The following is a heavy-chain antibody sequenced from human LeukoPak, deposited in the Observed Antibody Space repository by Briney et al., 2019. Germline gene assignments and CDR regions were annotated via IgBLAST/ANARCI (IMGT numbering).Heavy chain of an antibody. CDR2: ISGSGGST. CDR1: GFTFSSYA. CDR3: AKAPDYGGRYWYFDL. Sequence: GGSLRLSCAASGFTFSSYAMSWVRQAPGKGLEWVSAISGSGGSTYYADSVRGRFTISRDNSKNTLYLQMNSLRAEDTAVYYCAKAPDYGGRYWYFDLWGRGTLVTVSS. J-gene: IGHJ2*01. D-gene: IGHD4-23*01. V-gene: IGHV3-23*01.